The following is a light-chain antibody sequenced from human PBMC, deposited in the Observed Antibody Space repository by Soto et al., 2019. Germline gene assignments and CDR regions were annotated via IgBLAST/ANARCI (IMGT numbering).Light chain of an antibody. J-gene: IGLJ1*01. CDR3: AAWDDSLNAFYV. Sequence: SVVPQPPPTSGTPGQGGTLSFSGGSSNIGSNTVNWYQQLPGTAPKLLIYSNNQRPSGVPDRFSGSKSGTSASLAISGLQSEDEADYYCAAWDDSLNAFYVFGTGTKVTVL. CDR2: SNN. V-gene: IGLV1-44*01. CDR1: SSNIGSNT.